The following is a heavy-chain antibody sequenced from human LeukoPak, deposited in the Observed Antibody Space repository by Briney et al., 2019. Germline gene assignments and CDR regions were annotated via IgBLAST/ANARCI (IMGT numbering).Heavy chain of an antibody. D-gene: IGHD2-2*01. CDR2: ISGSGGST. CDR1: GFTVSSNY. J-gene: IGHJ4*02. V-gene: IGHV3-23*01. CDR3: AKDTVVVPAAMGH. Sequence: GGSLRLSCAASGFTVSSNYMNWVRQAPGKGLEWVSAISGSGGSTYYADSVKGRFTISRDNSKNTLYLQMNSLRAEDTAVYYCAKDTVVVPAAMGHWGQGTLVTVSS.